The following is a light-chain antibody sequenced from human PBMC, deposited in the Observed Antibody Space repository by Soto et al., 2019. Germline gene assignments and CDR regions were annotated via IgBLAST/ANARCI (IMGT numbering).Light chain of an antibody. Sequence: EVVLTQSPGTLSLSPGERATLSCRASRSFSSTYLAWYQQKPGQAPRLLIYGASSRATGIPDMFSGSGSGTDFTLTISRLEPEDFAVYYCQQYGSSPQTFGQGTKVDIK. CDR1: RSFSSTY. J-gene: IGKJ1*01. CDR3: QQYGSSPQT. V-gene: IGKV3-20*01. CDR2: GAS.